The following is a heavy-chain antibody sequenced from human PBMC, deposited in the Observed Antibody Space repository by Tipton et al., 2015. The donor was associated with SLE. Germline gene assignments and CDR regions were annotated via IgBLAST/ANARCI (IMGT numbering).Heavy chain of an antibody. Sequence: TLSLTCTVSGGSISSSSYYWGWIRQPPGKGLEWIGSIYYSGSTYYNPSLKSRVTISVDTSKTQFSLKLSSVTAADTAVYYCARVLGEPDWYFDLWGRGTLVTVSS. V-gene: IGHV4-39*01. CDR3: ARVLGEPDWYFDL. J-gene: IGHJ2*01. CDR2: IYYSGST. CDR1: GGSISSSSYY. D-gene: IGHD3-10*01.